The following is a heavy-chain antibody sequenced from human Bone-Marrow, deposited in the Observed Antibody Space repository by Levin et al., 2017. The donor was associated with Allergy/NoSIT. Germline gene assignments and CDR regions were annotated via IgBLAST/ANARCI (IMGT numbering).Heavy chain of an antibody. V-gene: IGHV3-30*03. Sequence: GGSLRLSCAASGFLFSSNGMHWVRQAPGKGLEWLAIITYSGSQKYYADAVKGRFTISRDNSRNMLYLQMNSLTSEDTALYYCATDGAVSGSGSFFDSWGQGTLVIVSS. CDR1: GFLFSSNG. J-gene: IGHJ4*02. CDR3: ATDGAVSGSGSFFDS. CDR2: ITYSGSQK. D-gene: IGHD3-10*01.